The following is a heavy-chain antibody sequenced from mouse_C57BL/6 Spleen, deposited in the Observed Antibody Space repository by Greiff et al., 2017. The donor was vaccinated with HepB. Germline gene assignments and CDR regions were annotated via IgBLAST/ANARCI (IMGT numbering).Heavy chain of an antibody. J-gene: IGHJ1*03. CDR2: IWSGGST. Sequence: VKVVESGPGLVQPSQSLSITCTVSGFSLTSYGVHWVRQSPGKGLEWLGVIWSGGSTDYNAAFISRLSISKDNSKSQVFFKMNSLQADDTAIYYCARNPPYYYGSSLYWYFDVWGTGTTVTVSS. CDR1: GFSLTSYG. CDR3: ARNPPYYYGSSLYWYFDV. V-gene: IGHV2-2*01. D-gene: IGHD1-1*01.